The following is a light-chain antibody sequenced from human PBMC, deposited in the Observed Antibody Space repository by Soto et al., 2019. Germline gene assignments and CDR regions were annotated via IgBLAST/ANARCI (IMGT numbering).Light chain of an antibody. Sequence: PGVRATLSCRASQSVSSYLAWYQQKPGQAPRLLIYDASNRATGIPARFSGSGSGTDFTLTISSLEPEDFAIYYCQQRSNWPLITFGQGTRLEIK. CDR2: DAS. CDR1: QSVSSY. V-gene: IGKV3-11*01. CDR3: QQRSNWPLIT. J-gene: IGKJ5*01.